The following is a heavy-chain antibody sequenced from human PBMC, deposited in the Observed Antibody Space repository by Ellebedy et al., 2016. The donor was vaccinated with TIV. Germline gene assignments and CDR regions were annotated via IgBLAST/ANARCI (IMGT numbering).Heavy chain of an antibody. CDR2: ISSSSSYT. CDR3: ARVYGSGSYSDY. Sequence: GESLKISCAASGFTFSNYAMSWIRQAPGKGLEWVSYISSSSSYTNYADSVKGRFTISRDNAKNSLYLQMNSLRAEDTAVYYCARVYGSGSYSDYWGQGTLVTVSS. CDR1: GFTFSNYA. J-gene: IGHJ4*02. V-gene: IGHV3-11*05. D-gene: IGHD3-10*01.